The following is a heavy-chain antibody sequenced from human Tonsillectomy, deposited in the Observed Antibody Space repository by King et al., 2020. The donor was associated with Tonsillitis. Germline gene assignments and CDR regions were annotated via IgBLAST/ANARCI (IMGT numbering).Heavy chain of an antibody. V-gene: IGHV3-30*18. J-gene: IGHJ4*02. CDR1: GFTFSTYG. D-gene: IGHD3-22*01. CDR2: ISYDGSNK. CDR3: AKDLYYYDSSGYLDY. Sequence: VRLVESGGGVVQPGRSLRLSCAASGFTFSTYGMHWVRQAPGKGLEWVAVISYDGSNKYYADSVKGRFTISRDNSKNTLYVQMNSLRAEDTAVYYCAKDLYYYDSSGYLDYWGQGTLVTVSS.